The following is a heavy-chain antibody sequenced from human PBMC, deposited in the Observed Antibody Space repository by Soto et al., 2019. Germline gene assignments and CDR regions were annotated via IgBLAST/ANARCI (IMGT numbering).Heavy chain of an antibody. J-gene: IGHJ6*02. CDR3: ARDIGSGSYYNAYYYYGMDV. V-gene: IGHV1-18*01. CDR2: ISAYNGNT. Sequence: QVQLVQSGAEVKKPGASVKVSCKASGYTFTSYGISWVRQAPGQGLEWMGWISAYNGNTNYAQKLQGRVTMTTDTSTSIAYMELRSLRSDDTAVYYCARDIGSGSYYNAYYYYGMDVWGQGTTVTVSS. CDR1: GYTFTSYG. D-gene: IGHD3-10*01.